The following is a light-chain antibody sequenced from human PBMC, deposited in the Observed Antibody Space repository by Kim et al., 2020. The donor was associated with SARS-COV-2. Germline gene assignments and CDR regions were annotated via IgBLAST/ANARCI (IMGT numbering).Light chain of an antibody. J-gene: IGKJ2*01. CDR1: QAITNSY. CDR3: QHYGNSPYT. V-gene: IGKV3-20*01. Sequence: EIALTQSPGTQSLSPGEGATLSCRASQAITNSYLAWYQQKPGQAPRLLIYGASSRATGIPNRFSGSGSGTDFTLTISRLEPEDFAVYYCQHYGNSPYTFGQGTKLEI. CDR2: GAS.